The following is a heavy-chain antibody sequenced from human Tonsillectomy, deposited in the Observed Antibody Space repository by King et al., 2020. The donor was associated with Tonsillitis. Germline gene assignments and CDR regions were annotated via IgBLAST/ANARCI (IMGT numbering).Heavy chain of an antibody. CDR2: INPHDGLT. CDR1: GYTFTDYY. CDR3: ARDTIFGGESMSGFDL. J-gene: IGHJ5*02. Sequence: QLVQSGTEVKRPGASVKVSCQASGYTFTDYYIHWVRQAPGQGLEWMGWINPHDGLTEFAQKFQGRVTMTRDTSAYTANMELTSLRSDDTAVYYCARDTIFGGESMSGFDLWGQGTLVTVS. V-gene: IGHV1-2*02. D-gene: IGHD2-21*01.